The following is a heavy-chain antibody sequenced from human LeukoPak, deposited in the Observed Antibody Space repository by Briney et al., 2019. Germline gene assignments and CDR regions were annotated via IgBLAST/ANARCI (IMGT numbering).Heavy chain of an antibody. CDR2: ISGSGGST. V-gene: IGHV3-23*01. CDR1: GFTFSTYD. Sequence: GGSLRLSCAASGFTFSTYDFNWFRLAPGKGLEWVSAISGSGGSTYYADSVKGRFTISRDNSKNTLYLQMNSLRAEDTAVYYCAKDQGWFTFDYWGQGTLVTVSS. D-gene: IGHD6-19*01. J-gene: IGHJ4*02. CDR3: AKDQGWFTFDY.